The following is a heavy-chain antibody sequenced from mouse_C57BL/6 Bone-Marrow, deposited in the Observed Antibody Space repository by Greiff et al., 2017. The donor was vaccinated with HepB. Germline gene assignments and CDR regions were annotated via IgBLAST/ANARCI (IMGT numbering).Heavy chain of an antibody. CDR3: ARGLLRFWFAY. V-gene: IGHV3-6*01. CDR1: GYSITSGYY. CDR2: ISYDGSN. D-gene: IGHD1-1*01. J-gene: IGHJ3*01. Sequence: EVKLMESGPGLVKPSQSLSLTCSVTGYSITSGYYWNWIRQFPGNKLEWMGYISYDGSNNYNPSLKNRISITRDTSKNQFFLKLNSVTTEDTATYYCARGLLRFWFAYWGQGTLVTVSA.